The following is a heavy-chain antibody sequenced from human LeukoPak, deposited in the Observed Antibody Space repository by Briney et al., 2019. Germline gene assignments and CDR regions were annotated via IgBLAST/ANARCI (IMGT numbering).Heavy chain of an antibody. CDR2: INPTGGST. CDR3: ARTAARRFDY. V-gene: IGHV1-46*01. D-gene: IGHD6-6*01. Sequence: ASVKVSCKASGYTFTGYFMHWVRQAPGQGLEWMGIINPTGGSTTYAQKFQGRVTMTRDTSTSTVYMELSSLRSDDTAVYYCARTAARRFDYWGQGTLVTVSS. CDR1: GYTFTGYF. J-gene: IGHJ4*02.